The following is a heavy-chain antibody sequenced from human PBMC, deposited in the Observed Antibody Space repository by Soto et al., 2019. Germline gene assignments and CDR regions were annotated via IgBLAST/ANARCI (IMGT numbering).Heavy chain of an antibody. Sequence: GESLKISCKGSGYSFTSYWIGWVRQMPGKGLEWMGIIYPGDSDTRYSPSFQGQVTISADKSISTAYLQWSSLKASDTAMYYCARRGGSSGWYSGNAFHIWGQGTMVTVSS. D-gene: IGHD6-19*01. CDR2: IYPGDSDT. CDR1: GYSFTSYW. J-gene: IGHJ3*02. V-gene: IGHV5-51*01. CDR3: ARRGGSSGWYSGNAFHI.